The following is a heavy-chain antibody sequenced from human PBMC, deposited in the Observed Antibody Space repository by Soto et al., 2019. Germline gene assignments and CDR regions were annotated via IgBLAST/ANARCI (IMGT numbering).Heavy chain of an antibody. CDR1: GGSISSGDYY. Sequence: QVQLQESGPGLVKPSQTLSLTCTVSGGSISSGDYYWSWIRQPPGKGLEWIGYIYYSGSTYYNPSLKSRVPISRDTSKTQFSLKLSSVPAADAAVYYCARVGGGAYYGSGSYWIDYWGQGTLVTVSS. D-gene: IGHD3-10*01. CDR2: IYYSGST. CDR3: ARVGGGAYYGSGSYWIDY. J-gene: IGHJ4*02. V-gene: IGHV4-30-4*01.